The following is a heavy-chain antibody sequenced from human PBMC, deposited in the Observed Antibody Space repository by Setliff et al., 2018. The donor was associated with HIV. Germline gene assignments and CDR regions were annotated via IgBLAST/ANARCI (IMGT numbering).Heavy chain of an antibody. CDR1: GGSMRSNIYY. V-gene: IGHV4-39*07. CDR3: ARSSMAGFDY. J-gene: IGHJ4*02. CDR2: IHLSDT. D-gene: IGHD6-19*01. Sequence: SETLSLTCSVSGGSMRSNIYYWGWIRLSPTKGLEWIGSIHLSDTYYNPSLKSRVTISVDTSKDQFSLKLTSLTAADTAVYYCARSSMAGFDYWGQGKLFTVSS.